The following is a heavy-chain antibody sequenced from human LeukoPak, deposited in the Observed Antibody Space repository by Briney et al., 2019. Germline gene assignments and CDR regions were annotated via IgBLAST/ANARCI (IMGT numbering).Heavy chain of an antibody. Sequence: PGRSLRLSCTASGFTFGDYAMSWVRQAPGKGLEWVGFIRGKAYGGTTEYAASVKGRFTILRDDSKNSLYLQINSLKTEDTAVYYCARVMYTSSAGGWFDPWGQGTLVTVSS. V-gene: IGHV3-49*04. CDR3: ARVMYTSSAGGWFDP. CDR2: IRGKAYGGTT. CDR1: GFTFGDYA. D-gene: IGHD6-6*01. J-gene: IGHJ5*02.